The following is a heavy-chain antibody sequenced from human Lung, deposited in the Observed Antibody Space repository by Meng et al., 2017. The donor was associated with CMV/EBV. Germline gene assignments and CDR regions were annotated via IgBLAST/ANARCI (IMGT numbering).Heavy chain of an antibody. D-gene: IGHD3-10*01. V-gene: IGHV3-49*04. Sequence: GESXKISCTASGFTFGDYAMSWVRQAPGKGLEWVGFIRSKAYGGTTEYAASVKGRFTISRDDSKSIAYLQMNSLKTEDTAVYYCSCTYGSGSYRYYWGQGXLVTSPQ. J-gene: IGHJ4*02. CDR2: IRSKAYGGTT. CDR3: SCTYGSGSYRYY. CDR1: GFTFGDYA.